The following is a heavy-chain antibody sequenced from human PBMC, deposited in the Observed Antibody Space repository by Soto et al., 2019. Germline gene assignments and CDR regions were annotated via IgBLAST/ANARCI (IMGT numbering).Heavy chain of an antibody. J-gene: IGHJ4*02. D-gene: IGHD2-8*01. CDR2: FDPEDGET. Sequence: ASVKVSCKVSGYTLTELSMHWVRQAPGKGLEWMGGFDPEDGETIYAQKFQGRVTMTEDTSTDTAYMELSRLRSDDTAVYYCARDPTGWSPPDYWGQGTLVTVSS. V-gene: IGHV1-24*01. CDR1: GYTLTELS. CDR3: ARDPTGWSPPDY.